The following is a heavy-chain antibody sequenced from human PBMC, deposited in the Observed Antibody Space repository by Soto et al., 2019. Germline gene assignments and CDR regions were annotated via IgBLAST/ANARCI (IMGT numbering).Heavy chain of an antibody. CDR1: GGSISSSSYY. CDR3: ARLPVDIVATTLSY. CDR2: IYYSGST. J-gene: IGHJ4*02. Sequence: SETLSLTCTVSGGSISSSSYYWGWIRQPPGKGLEWIGSIYYSGSTYYNPSLKSRVTTSVDTSKNQFSLKLSSVTAADTAVYYWARLPVDIVATTLSYWGQGTLVTVSS. D-gene: IGHD5-12*01. V-gene: IGHV4-39*01.